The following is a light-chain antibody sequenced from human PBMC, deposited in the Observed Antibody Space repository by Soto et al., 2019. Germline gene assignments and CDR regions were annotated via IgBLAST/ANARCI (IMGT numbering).Light chain of an antibody. CDR3: QQYNNWALP. CDR1: HRVSSY. CDR2: ATS. V-gene: IGKV3-15*01. Sequence: EIVMTQSPATLSVSPGERATLSCRASHRVSSYLAWYQQKPGQAPRRLIYATSTRATGIPGRFRGSGSGTAFHPTISILQSEDFAVYYCQQYNNWALPLGGGTKVQLK. J-gene: IGKJ4*01.